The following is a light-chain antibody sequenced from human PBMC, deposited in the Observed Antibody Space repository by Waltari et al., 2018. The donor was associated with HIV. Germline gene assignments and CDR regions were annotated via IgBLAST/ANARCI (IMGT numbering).Light chain of an antibody. CDR2: DVT. Sequence: QSALTQPASVSGSPGQSITISCTGTSSDVGGFNYVSWYQHHPGKAPKLMIYDVTSRPSGGSNRFSGSKSGNTASLTISGLQAEDEADYDCSSYTSSSTLVVFGGGTKLTVL. V-gene: IGLV2-14*03. CDR3: SSYTSSSTLVV. J-gene: IGLJ2*01. CDR1: SSDVGGFNY.